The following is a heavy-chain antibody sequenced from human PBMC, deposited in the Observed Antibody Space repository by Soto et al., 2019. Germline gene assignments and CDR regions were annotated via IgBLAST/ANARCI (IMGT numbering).Heavy chain of an antibody. CDR2: IRGGGDTT. J-gene: IGHJ4*02. D-gene: IGHD3-10*01. Sequence: EVQLLDSGGVLVQPGGALRLSCAASVFTFNNDAMTWVRQAPGKGLEWVSAIRGGGDTTSYADSVKGRFTVSRDGSKNTLYLQMSSLRAEDTALYYCAKGRGGSGSLTPRVDFWGQGTLVTVSS. V-gene: IGHV3-23*01. CDR1: VFTFNNDA. CDR3: AKGRGGSGSLTPRVDF.